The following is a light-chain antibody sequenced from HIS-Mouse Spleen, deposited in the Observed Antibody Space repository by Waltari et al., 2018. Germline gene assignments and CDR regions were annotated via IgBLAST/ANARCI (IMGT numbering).Light chain of an antibody. CDR2: EVY. Sequence: DIVMTQTPLSLSVTPGQPASISCKSSQSLLHSDGKTYLYCYLQKPGQSPQLLFYEVYTRFSGVPDRFSGSGSGTDFTLKISQVEAEDVGVYYCMQSIQLPGTFGQGTKVEIK. CDR3: MQSIQLPGT. J-gene: IGKJ1*01. CDR1: QSLLHSDGKTY. V-gene: IGKV2D-29*02.